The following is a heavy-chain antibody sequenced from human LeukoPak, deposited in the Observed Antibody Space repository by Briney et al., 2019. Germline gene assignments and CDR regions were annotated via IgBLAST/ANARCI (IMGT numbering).Heavy chain of an antibody. CDR3: ARRGVRAAAGTAFDY. V-gene: IGHV5-51*01. Sequence: PGESLKISCKGSGYSFTSYWIGWVRQMPGKGLEWMGIIYPGDSDTRYSPSFQGQVTISADKSISTAYLQWSSLKASDTAMYYCARRGVRAAAGTAFDYWGRGTLVTVSS. CDR2: IYPGDSDT. D-gene: IGHD6-13*01. CDR1: GYSFTSYW. J-gene: IGHJ4*02.